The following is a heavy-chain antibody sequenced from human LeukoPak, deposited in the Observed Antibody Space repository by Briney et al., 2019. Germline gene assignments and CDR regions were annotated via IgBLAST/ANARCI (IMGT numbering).Heavy chain of an antibody. CDR1: GFTFTRYW. CDR3: ARDRDYAFDY. CDR2: IKQDGSEK. Sequence: GGSLRLSCADSGFTFTRYWMNWVCQAPGKGLEWVANIKQDGSEKYYVDSVKGRFTISRDNAKNSLYLQMDSLRDEDTAVYYCARDRDYAFDYWGQGTLVTVSS. D-gene: IGHD4-17*01. V-gene: IGHV3-7*01. J-gene: IGHJ4*02.